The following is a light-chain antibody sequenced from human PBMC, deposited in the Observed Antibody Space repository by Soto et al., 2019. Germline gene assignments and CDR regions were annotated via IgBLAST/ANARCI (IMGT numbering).Light chain of an antibody. CDR3: AAWDDSLNASYV. V-gene: IGLV1-44*01. J-gene: IGLJ1*01. Sequence: QSVLAPLPSASGTPGLMVTISCSGSSSNIGSNTVHWYQQLPGTAPKLLIYSNNQRPSGFPDRFSVSKSGTSASLAISGLQSEDEADYYCAAWDDSLNASYVFGTGSKVTVL. CDR1: SSNIGSNT. CDR2: SNN.